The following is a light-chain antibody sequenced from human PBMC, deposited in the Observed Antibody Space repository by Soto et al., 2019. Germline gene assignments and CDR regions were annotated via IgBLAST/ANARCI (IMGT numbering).Light chain of an antibody. CDR1: SSDVGRYNY. J-gene: IGLJ2*01. CDR3: SSYTSSSTRVV. CDR2: DVN. V-gene: IGLV2-14*01. Sequence: QSALTQPASVSGSPGQSITISCTGTSSDVGRYNYVSWYQQHPGKAPKLMIYDVNNRPSGVSNRFSGSKSGNTASLTISGLQAKDEADYYCSSYTSSSTRVVFGGGTTLTVL.